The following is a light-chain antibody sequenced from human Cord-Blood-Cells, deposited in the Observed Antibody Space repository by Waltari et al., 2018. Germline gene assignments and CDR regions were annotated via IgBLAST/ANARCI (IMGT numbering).Light chain of an antibody. CDR2: WGS. CDR1: MRDVWGSNL. V-gene: IGLV2-23*01. J-gene: IGLJ3*02. Sequence: QSALHQPASVSGSPGQSITISCTGSMRDVWGSNLFSWDQQHPGKTPKPMFYWGSKRPLGVSNRFPGSKSGNTASLTISGLQAEDEADYYCCSYAGSSTWVFGGGTKLTVL. CDR3: CSYAGSSTWV.